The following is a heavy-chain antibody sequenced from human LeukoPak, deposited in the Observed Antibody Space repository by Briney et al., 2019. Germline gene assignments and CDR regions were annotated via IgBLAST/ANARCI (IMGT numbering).Heavy chain of an antibody. Sequence: GEPLKISCKASGYSFTTYWIGWVRQMPGKGLEYMDLICPGDSDTRYNPSFQGQVTISADKSTSTAYLQWTSLKASDTAIYYCARRGICSGGSCYLGLDYWGQGTLVTVSS. CDR2: ICPGDSDT. CDR1: GYSFTTYW. CDR3: ARRGICSGGSCYLGLDY. J-gene: IGHJ4*02. V-gene: IGHV5-51*01. D-gene: IGHD2-15*01.